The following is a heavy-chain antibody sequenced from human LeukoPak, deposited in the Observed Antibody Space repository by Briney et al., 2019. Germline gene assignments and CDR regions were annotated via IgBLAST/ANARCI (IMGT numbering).Heavy chain of an antibody. D-gene: IGHD6-13*01. J-gene: IGHJ4*02. V-gene: IGHV3-23*01. CDR3: AKVAHQIAAAEGALDY. Sequence: PGGSLRLSCAASGFTFSSYAMSWVRQAPGKGLEWVSAISGSGAGTYYADSVKGRFTISRDNSKNTLYLQMNSLRAEDTAVYYCAKVAHQIAAAEGALDYWGQGTLVTVSS. CDR2: ISGSGAGT. CDR1: GFTFSSYA.